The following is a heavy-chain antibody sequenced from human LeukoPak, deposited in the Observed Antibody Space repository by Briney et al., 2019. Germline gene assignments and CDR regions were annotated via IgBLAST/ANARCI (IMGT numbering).Heavy chain of an antibody. CDR1: GGSISSYY. Sequence: PSETLSLTCTVSGGSISSYYWSWIRQPPGKGLEWIGYIYNFGSASYNPSLKSRVTISVGTSKKQFSLKLTSVTAADMAVYYCARDDDYGDAFDIWGQGTMVTVSS. J-gene: IGHJ3*02. CDR2: IYNFGSA. V-gene: IGHV4-59*01. CDR3: ARDDDYGDAFDI. D-gene: IGHD4-17*01.